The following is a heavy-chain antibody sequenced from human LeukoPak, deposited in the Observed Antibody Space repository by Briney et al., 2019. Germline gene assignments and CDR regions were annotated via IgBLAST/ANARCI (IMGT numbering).Heavy chain of an antibody. Sequence: GGALRLSCAAPGFTFSRYSVNCVRPALGKGREWVSYISSSSSTIYYTDSVKGRFTTSRDTAKNSLCLRIYSLRAQDTAVFFSAMTLSSGYDRWGQGTLVTVSS. CDR1: GFTFSRYS. CDR2: ISSSSSTI. J-gene: IGHJ5*02. V-gene: IGHV3-48*01. CDR3: AMTLSSGYDR. D-gene: IGHD6-25*01.